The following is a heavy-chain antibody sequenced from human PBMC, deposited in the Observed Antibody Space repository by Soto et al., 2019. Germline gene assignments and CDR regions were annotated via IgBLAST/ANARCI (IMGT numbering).Heavy chain of an antibody. J-gene: IGHJ4*02. CDR2: INQDGSEQ. CDR1: GFIFNTYW. V-gene: IGHV3-7*01. D-gene: IGHD1-26*01. Sequence: EVHLVESGGGLVQPGGSLRLSCAASGFIFNTYWMTWVRQSPGKGLEWVANINQDGSEQNYVDSVKGRFTVSRDNAKNTLYLQMNSLRTEDTAVYYCARDIAGGLAYLDYGGQGTLVTVSS. CDR3: ARDIAGGLAYLDY.